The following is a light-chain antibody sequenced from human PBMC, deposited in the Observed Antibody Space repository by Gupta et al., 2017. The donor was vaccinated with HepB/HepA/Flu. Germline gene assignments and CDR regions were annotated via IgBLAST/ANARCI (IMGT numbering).Light chain of an antibody. CDR1: QGINNY. Sequence: DIQMTQSPSSLSASVGDRVTITCRASQGINNYLAWYQQKPGKGPKLLIYAASTLQSGVPSRFSGSGSGTXFTLTIXSLQSEDVATYYCQKDNSAPRTFGXGTKVEIK. CDR2: AAS. J-gene: IGKJ4*01. V-gene: IGKV1-27*01. CDR3: QKDNSAPRT.